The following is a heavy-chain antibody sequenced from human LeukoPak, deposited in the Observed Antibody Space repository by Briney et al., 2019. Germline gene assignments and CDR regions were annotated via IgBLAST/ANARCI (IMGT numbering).Heavy chain of an antibody. V-gene: IGHV4-39*01. D-gene: IGHD3-22*01. CDR1: GGSISSSSYY. CDR2: IYYSGST. Sequence: SETLSLTCTVSGGSISSSSYYWGWIRQPPGKGLEWIGSIYYSGSTYYNPSLKSRVTISVDTSKSQFSLKLSSVTAADTAVYYCARANNYYDSSGNFDYWGQGTLVTVSS. CDR3: ARANNYYDSSGNFDY. J-gene: IGHJ4*02.